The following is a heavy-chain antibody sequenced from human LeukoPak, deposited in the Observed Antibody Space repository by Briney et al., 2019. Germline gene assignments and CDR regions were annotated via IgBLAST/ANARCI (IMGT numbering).Heavy chain of an antibody. D-gene: IGHD1-1*01. CDR3: ARGTSSTPLDY. CDR2: IYYSGST. V-gene: IGHV4-59*08. CDR1: GGSMSSYY. J-gene: IGHJ4*02. Sequence: SETLSLTCTVSGGSMSSYYWSWIRQPPGKGLEWIGYIYYSGSTNNNPSLKSRVTISVDTSKNQFSLKLSSVTAADTAVYYCARGTSSTPLDYWGQGTLVTVSS.